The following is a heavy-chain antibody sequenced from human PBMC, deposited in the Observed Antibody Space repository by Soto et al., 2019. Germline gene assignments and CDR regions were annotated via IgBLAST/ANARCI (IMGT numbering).Heavy chain of an antibody. J-gene: IGHJ4*02. CDR3: ARVIMIFGVANLGSYFDY. CDR2: IIPIFGTA. CDR1: GGTFSSCA. V-gene: IGHV1-69*13. D-gene: IGHD3-3*01. Sequence: SVQVSCKASGGTFSSCAISWVRQAPGQGLEWMGGIIPIFGTANYAQKFQGRVTITADESTSTAYMELSSLISDDTAVYYCARVIMIFGVANLGSYFDYWGQGTRVTVSS.